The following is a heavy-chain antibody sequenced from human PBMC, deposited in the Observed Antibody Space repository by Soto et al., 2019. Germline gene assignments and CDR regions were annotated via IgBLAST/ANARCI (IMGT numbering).Heavy chain of an antibody. CDR2: INHSGST. D-gene: IGHD2-21*01. V-gene: IGHV4-34*01. CDR1: GGSFSGYY. CDR3: ARDKIAGLFDY. J-gene: IGHJ4*02. Sequence: QVQLQQWGAGLLKPSETLSLTCAVYGGSFSGYYWTWIRQPPGTGLEWIGEINHSGSTNYNPSLNSRVTTSVDTSKHQFSLKLTSVTAADTAVYYCARDKIAGLFDYWGQGTLVTVSS.